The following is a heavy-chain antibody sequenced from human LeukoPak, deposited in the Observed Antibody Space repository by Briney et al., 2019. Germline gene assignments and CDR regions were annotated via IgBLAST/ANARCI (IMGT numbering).Heavy chain of an antibody. J-gene: IGHJ4*02. V-gene: IGHV3-23*01. CDR1: GFSLSSYA. Sequence: GGSLRLSCAASGFSLSSYAMSWVRQAPGKGLEWVSAISSTDAGTYHADSVRGRFTISRDNSKNTLYLQMNSLRAEDTAVYYCARDIYYDYWGQGTLVTVSS. CDR3: ARDIYYDY. CDR2: ISSTDAGT.